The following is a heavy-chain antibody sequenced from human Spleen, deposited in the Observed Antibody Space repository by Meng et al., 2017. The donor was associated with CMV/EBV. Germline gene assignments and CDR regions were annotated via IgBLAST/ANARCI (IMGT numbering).Heavy chain of an antibody. CDR3: ARVPLTQYSSGCFDY. D-gene: IGHD6-19*01. V-gene: IGHV4-38-2*02. CDR1: GYPISSGFY. J-gene: IGHJ4*03. Sequence: SETLSLTCTVSGYPISSGFYWGWIRQPPGKGLEWIGSIYHSGSTYYNPSLKSRVTISVDTSKNQFSLKLSSVTAADTAVYYCARVPLTQYSSGCFDYWGQGTLVTVSS. CDR2: IYHSGST.